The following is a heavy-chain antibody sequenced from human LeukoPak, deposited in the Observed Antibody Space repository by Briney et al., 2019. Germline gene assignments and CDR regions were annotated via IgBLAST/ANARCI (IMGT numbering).Heavy chain of an antibody. CDR3: AGDPQGLTLGSPGDY. CDR1: GYTFTSYG. D-gene: IGHD3-16*01. Sequence: ASVKVSCKASGYTFTSYGIAWVRQAPGQGLQWMGWISANNGDTSYSQKLQGRVTMTTDTSTNTAYMELRSLTSDDTAVYYCAGDPQGLTLGSPGDYWGQGTLVIVSS. V-gene: IGHV1-18*01. J-gene: IGHJ4*02. CDR2: ISANNGDT.